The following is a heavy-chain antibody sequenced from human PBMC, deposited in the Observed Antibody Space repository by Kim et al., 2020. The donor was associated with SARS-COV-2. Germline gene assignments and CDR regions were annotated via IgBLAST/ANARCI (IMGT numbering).Heavy chain of an antibody. D-gene: IGHD6-13*01. CDR2: TYYRSKWYN. CDR3: ARVVHQSIAAAGTVDY. J-gene: IGHJ4*02. CDR1: GDSVSSNSAA. V-gene: IGHV6-1*01. Sequence: SQTVSLTCAISGDSVSSNSAAWNWIRQSPSRGLEWLGRTYYRSKWYNDYAVSVKSRITINPDTSKNQFSLQLNSVTPEDTAVYYCARVVHQSIAAAGTVDYWGQGTLVTVSS.